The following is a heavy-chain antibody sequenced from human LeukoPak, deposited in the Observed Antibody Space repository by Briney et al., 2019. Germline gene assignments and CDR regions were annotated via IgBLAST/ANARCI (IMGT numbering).Heavy chain of an antibody. D-gene: IGHD6-6*01. CDR2: IYPGDSDT. J-gene: IGHJ4*02. Sequence: GESLKISCKGSGYSFTSYWIGWVRQMPGKGLEWMGIIYPGDSDTRYSPSFQGQVTISADKSISTAYLQWSSLKASDTAMYYCARLAVSSSSKRPFDYWGQGILVTVSS. V-gene: IGHV5-51*01. CDR3: ARLAVSSSSKRPFDY. CDR1: GYSFTSYW.